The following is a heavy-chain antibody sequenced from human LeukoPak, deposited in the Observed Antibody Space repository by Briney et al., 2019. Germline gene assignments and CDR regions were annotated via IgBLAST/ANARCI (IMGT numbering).Heavy chain of an antibody. CDR3: ARDGIVGALKGYHYYYYYYMDV. V-gene: IGHV3-21*01. CDR1: GFTFSSYS. CDR2: ISSSSSYI. Sequence: PGGSLRLSCAASGFTFSSYSMNWVRQAPGKGLEWVSSISSSSSYIYYADSVKGRFTISRDNAKNSLYLQMNSLRAEDTAVYYCARDGIVGALKGYHYYYYYYMDVWGKGTTVTVSS. J-gene: IGHJ6*03. D-gene: IGHD1-26*01.